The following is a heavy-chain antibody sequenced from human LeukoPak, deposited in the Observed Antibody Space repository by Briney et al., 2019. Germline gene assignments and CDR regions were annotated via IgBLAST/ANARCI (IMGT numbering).Heavy chain of an antibody. Sequence: SQTLSLTCAVSGGSISSGGYSWSWIRQPPGKGLEWIGYIYHSGSTYYNPSLKSRVTISVDRSKNQFSLKLSSVTAADTAVYYCARLGNYYGSGSYYYFDYWGQGTLVTVSS. CDR1: GGSISSGGYS. CDR2: IYHSGST. D-gene: IGHD3-10*01. V-gene: IGHV4-30-2*01. J-gene: IGHJ4*02. CDR3: ARLGNYYGSGSYYYFDY.